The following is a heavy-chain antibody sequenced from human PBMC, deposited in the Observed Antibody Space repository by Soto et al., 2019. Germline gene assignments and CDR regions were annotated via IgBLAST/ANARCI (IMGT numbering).Heavy chain of an antibody. J-gene: IGHJ4*02. V-gene: IGHV3-23*01. D-gene: IGHD2-15*01. Sequence: GGSLRLSCAASGFTFSSHAMSWVRQAPGKGLEWVSAISGGGGSTYYADSVKGRFTVSRDNSKNTLYLQMNSLRAEDTAVYYCAKDVFLDRLDGGRGNYFDYWGQGTLVTVSS. CDR1: GFTFSSHA. CDR2: ISGGGGST. CDR3: AKDVFLDRLDGGRGNYFDY.